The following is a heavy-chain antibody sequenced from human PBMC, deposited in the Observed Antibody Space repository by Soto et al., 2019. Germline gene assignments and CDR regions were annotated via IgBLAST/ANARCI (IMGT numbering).Heavy chain of an antibody. Sequence: QIQLQESGPGVVKSSGTLSLTCTISADSSTNSDWWSWVRQSPGKGLEWIGEIHHSGATNYNPSLKSRVTISVDKSTNHLSLKLSSVIAADTAVYYCVRNGYYCLDIWGRATTATVSS. J-gene: IGHJ6*02. CDR3: VRNGYYCLDI. V-gene: IGHV4-4*02. CDR1: ADSSTNSDW. CDR2: IHHSGAT.